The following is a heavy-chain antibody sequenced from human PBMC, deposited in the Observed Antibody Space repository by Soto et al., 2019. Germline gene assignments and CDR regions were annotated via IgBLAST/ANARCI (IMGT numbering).Heavy chain of an antibody. CDR1: GYSFTSYW. CDR3: ARRRLQLREFDY. V-gene: IGHV5-51*01. CDR2: IYPCDSDT. D-gene: IGHD5-12*01. Sequence: PGESLKISCKASGYSFTSYWIGWVRQMPGKGLEWMGIIYPCDSDTRYSPSFQGQVTISADKSTSTAYLQWSSLKASDTAMYYCARRRLQLREFDYWGPGPMVTVSS. J-gene: IGHJ4*02.